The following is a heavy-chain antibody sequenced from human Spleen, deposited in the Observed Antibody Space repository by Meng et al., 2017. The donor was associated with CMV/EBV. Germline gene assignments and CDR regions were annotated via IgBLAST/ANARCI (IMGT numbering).Heavy chain of an antibody. CDR2: FYRGGST. D-gene: IGHD1-14*01. J-gene: IGHJ3*02. CDR3: ARATGVNAVEDAFDI. CDR1: GFTFSTYE. V-gene: IGHV3-53*01. Sequence: GGSLRLSCASSGFTFSTYEMNWVRQAPGKGLEWVASFYRGGSTYYGDSVKGRFTIARDDSKNTVWLQMKSLRDDDTAIYYCARATGVNAVEDAFDIWGQGTVVTVSS.